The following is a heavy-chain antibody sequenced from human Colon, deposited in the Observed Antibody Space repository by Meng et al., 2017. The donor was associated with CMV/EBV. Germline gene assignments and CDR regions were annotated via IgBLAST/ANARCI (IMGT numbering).Heavy chain of an antibody. V-gene: IGHV3-9*01. CDR3: TKDPSQAIVPSAMDY. J-gene: IGHJ4*02. D-gene: IGHD2-2*01. CDR2: ISWDGAFI. Sequence: SLKISCAASGFTFDDYAMHWVRQAPGKGLEWVSGISWDGAFIGYAGSVKGRFTISRDHAKNSLYLEMKSLEPEDTAIYYCTKDPSQAIVPSAMDYWGQGTLVTVSS. CDR1: GFTFDDYA.